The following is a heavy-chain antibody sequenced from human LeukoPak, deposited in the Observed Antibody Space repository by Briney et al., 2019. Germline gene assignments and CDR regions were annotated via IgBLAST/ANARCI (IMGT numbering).Heavy chain of an antibody. CDR2: IIPIFGTA. V-gene: IGHV1-69*05. CDR1: GGTFSSYA. D-gene: IGHD3-16*01. Sequence: SVKVSCKASGGTFSSYAISWVRQAPGQGLEWMGGIIPIFGTANYAQKFQGRVTITTDESTSTAYMELSSLRSGDTAVYYCAREGGQADYYYYYTYVWGKGTTVTVSS. CDR3: AREGGQADYYYYYTYV. J-gene: IGHJ6*03.